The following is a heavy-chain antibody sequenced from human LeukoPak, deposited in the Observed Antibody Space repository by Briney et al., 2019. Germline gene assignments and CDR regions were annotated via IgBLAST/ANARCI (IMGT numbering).Heavy chain of an antibody. J-gene: IGHJ3*01. V-gene: IGHV1-2*02. CDR2: INPNRYAT. D-gene: IGHD5-18*01. CDR3: GRGYGYCFDYHAFHF. Sequence: ASVKVSCKASGYTFTSYGISWVRQAPGQGLEWMTWINPNRYATTYAQISQGRVSMARHTSISTVYMALSRLRSDDTAVCFCGRGYGYCFDYHAFHFWGQGTMVTVSS. CDR1: GYTFTSYG.